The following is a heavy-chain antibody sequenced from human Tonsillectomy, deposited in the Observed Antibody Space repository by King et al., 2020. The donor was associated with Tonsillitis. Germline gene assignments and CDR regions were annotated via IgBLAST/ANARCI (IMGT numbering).Heavy chain of an antibody. D-gene: IGHD2-8*01. J-gene: IGHJ4*02. CDR2: ISDSSRAK. CDR3: ARDRATYARSSDHDY. Sequence: VQLVESGGGLVQPGGSLRLSCTASGFTFNTHGMNWVRQDPGKGLDWISYISDSSRAKYYADSVKGRFTISRDNAKNSLYLQMNSLRAEDTALYYCARDRATYARSSDHDYRGQGTLVTVSS. CDR1: GFTFNTHG. V-gene: IGHV3-48*04.